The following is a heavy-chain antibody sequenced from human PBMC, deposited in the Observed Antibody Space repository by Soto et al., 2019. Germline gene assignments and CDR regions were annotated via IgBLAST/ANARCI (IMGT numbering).Heavy chain of an antibody. CDR3: ARDPLGRRGSQYHHHAMDV. J-gene: IGHJ6*02. CDR1: GGSISSYY. V-gene: IGHV4-59*01. D-gene: IGHD3-3*02. Sequence: ETLSLTCTVSGGSISSYYWSWIRQPPGKGLEWIGYIYYSGSTNYNPSLKSRVTISVDTSKNQFSLKLSSVTAADTAVYYCARDPLGRRGSQYHHHAMDVWGPGTTVTVSS. CDR2: IYYSGST.